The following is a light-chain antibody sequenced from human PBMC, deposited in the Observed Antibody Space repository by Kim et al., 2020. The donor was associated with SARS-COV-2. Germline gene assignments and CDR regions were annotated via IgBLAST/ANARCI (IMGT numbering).Light chain of an antibody. Sequence: GQRVTISCSGSSSNIGRNAVNWYQQLPGAVPKLLIYASDQRPSGVPDRFSGSKSGSSASLAISGLQSDDEADYYCSVWDGSLQDVLFGGGTKVTVL. CDR3: SVWDGSLQDVL. V-gene: IGLV1-44*01. CDR1: SSNIGRNA. J-gene: IGLJ2*01. CDR2: ASD.